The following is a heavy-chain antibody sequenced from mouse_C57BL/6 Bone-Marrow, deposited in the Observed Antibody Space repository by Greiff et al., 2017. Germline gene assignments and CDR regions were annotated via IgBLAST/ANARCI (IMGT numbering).Heavy chain of an antibody. J-gene: IGHJ2*01. CDR1: GYAFTNYL. V-gene: IGHV1-54*01. CDR3: ARLDDYDENYFDY. Sequence: VKLQESGAELVRPGTSVKVSCKASGYAFTNYLIEWVKQRPGQGLEWIGVINPGRGGTNYNEKFKGKATLTADKSSSTAYMQLSSLTSEDSAVYFCARLDDYDENYFDYWGQGTTLTVSS. D-gene: IGHD2-4*01. CDR2: INPGRGGT.